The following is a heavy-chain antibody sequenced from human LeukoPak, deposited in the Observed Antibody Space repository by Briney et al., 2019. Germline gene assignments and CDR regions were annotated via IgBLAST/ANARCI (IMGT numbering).Heavy chain of an antibody. V-gene: IGHV3-30*18. D-gene: IGHD3-22*01. CDR2: ISYDGSNK. CDR1: GFTFSSYG. J-gene: IGHJ3*02. Sequence: GRSLRLSCAASGFTFSSYGMHWARPAPGKGLEWVAVISYDGSNKYYADSVKGRFTISRDNSKNTLYLQMNSLKAEDTAVYYCAKLEQYYYDSSGYYSHPHDAFDIWGQGTMVTVSS. CDR3: AKLEQYYYDSSGYYSHPHDAFDI.